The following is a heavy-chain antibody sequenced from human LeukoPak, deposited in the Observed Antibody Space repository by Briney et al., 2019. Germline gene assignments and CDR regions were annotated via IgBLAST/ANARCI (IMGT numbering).Heavy chain of an antibody. V-gene: IGHV1-69*13. Sequence: ASVKVSCKASGGTFSSYAISWVRQAPGQGLEWMGGIIPIFGTANYAQEFQGRVTITADESTSTAYMELSSLRSEDTAVYYCARAYCGGDCYSYYYYMDVWGKGTTVTISS. J-gene: IGHJ6*03. CDR2: IIPIFGTA. CDR1: GGTFSSYA. CDR3: ARAYCGGDCYSYYYYMDV. D-gene: IGHD2-21*02.